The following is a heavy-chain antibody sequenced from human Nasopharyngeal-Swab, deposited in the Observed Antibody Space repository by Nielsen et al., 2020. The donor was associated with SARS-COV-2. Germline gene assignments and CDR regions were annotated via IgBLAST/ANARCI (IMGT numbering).Heavy chain of an antibody. CDR1: GFTFDDYA. V-gene: IGHV3-9*01. CDR3: ARDLGGFGGY. CDR2: ISWNSGSI. Sequence: SLKISCAASGFTFDDYAMHWVRQAPGKGLEWASGISWNSGSIGYADSVKGRFTISRDNVKNMLYLQMNNLRPEDTAVYYCARDLGGFGGYWGQGTLATVSS. J-gene: IGHJ4*02. D-gene: IGHD4-23*01.